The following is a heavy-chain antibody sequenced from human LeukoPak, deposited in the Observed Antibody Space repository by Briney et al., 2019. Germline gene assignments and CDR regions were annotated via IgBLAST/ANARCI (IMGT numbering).Heavy chain of an antibody. CDR2: INPNSGGT. CDR3: ARDGNHCSGGSCYLSWFDP. CDR1: GYTFTGYY. Sequence: ASVKVSCKASGYTFTGYYMHWVRQAPGQGLEWMGWINPNSGGTNYAQKFQGRVTMTRDTSISTAYMELSRLRSDDTAVYYCARDGNHCSGGSCYLSWFDPWGQGTLVTVSS. D-gene: IGHD2-15*01. J-gene: IGHJ5*02. V-gene: IGHV1-2*02.